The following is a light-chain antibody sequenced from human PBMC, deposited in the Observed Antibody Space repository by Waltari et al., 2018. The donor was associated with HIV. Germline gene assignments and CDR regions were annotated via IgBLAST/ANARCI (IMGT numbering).Light chain of an antibody. CDR2: DVS. CDR1: SSDVGSYNY. J-gene: IGLJ1*01. Sequence: QSALTQPASVSGFPGQSITISCTGSSSDVGSYNYVSWYQQHPGKAPKLLIYDVSKRPSGFSNRFSGSKSGNTASLTISGLQAEDEADYYCCSYAGSNTYLFGTGTEVTVL. CDR3: CSYAGSNTYL. V-gene: IGLV2-23*02.